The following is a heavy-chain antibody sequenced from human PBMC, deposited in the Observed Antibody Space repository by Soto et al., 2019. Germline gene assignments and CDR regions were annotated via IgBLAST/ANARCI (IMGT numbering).Heavy chain of an antibody. Sequence: PGGSLRLSCAASGFTFSNYWMSWVRQAPGKGLEWVANIKPDGSDKYYVDSVKGRFTISRDNARNSLYLQMNTLRAEDTAVYYCARDQTPIWFDPWGQGTLVTVSS. CDR3: ARDQTPIWFDP. V-gene: IGHV3-7*03. CDR1: GFTFSNYW. D-gene: IGHD2-15*01. CDR2: IKPDGSDK. J-gene: IGHJ5*02.